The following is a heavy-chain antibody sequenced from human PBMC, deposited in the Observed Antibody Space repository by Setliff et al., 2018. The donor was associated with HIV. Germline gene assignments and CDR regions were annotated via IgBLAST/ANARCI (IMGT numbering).Heavy chain of an antibody. V-gene: IGHV1-69*05. D-gene: IGHD3-3*01. J-gene: IGHJ4*01. Sequence: ASVKVSCKASGGTFSSYVISWVRQAPGQGPEWMGGVIPVFGTGNYAQKFQGRVTITTDESTRTAYMELRSLRSEDTAVYYCARVPSPFVQEGYFDDWGQGTLVTVSS. CDR1: GGTFSSYV. CDR3: ARVPSPFVQEGYFDD. CDR2: VIPVFGTG.